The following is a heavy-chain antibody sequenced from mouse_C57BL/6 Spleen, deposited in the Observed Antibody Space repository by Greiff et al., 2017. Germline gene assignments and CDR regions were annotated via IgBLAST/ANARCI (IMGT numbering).Heavy chain of an antibody. CDR1: GFTFSDYY. J-gene: IGHJ4*01. Sequence: EVKVVESGGGLVQPGGSLKLSCAASGFTFSDYYMYWVRQTPEKRLEWVAYISNGGGSTYYPDTVKGRFTISRDNAKNTLYLQMSRLKSEDTAMYYCARHGAPSYYAMDYWGQGTSVTVSS. CDR3: ARHGAPSYYAMDY. V-gene: IGHV5-12*01. CDR2: ISNGGGST.